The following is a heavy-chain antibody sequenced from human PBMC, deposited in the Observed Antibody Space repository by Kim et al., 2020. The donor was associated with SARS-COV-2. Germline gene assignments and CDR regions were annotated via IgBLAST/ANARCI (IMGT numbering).Heavy chain of an antibody. CDR1: GFTFNTYF. CDR2: ICCSSDRK. V-gene: IGHV3-23*05. CDR3: AKTGQQLGNTGGLKGLDF. Sequence: GGSLRLSCKASGFTFNTYFMAWVRQAPGKGLEWVSAICCSSDRKYNADSVKGRFTISRDNSKNTLYLQMNSLRVEDTALYFCAKTGQQLGNTGGLKGLDFWGQGALVTVSS. J-gene: IGHJ4*02. D-gene: IGHD6-13*01.